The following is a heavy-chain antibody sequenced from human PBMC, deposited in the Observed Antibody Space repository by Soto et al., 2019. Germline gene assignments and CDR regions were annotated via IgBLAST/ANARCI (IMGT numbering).Heavy chain of an antibody. Sequence: QVQLQESGPGLVKPSETLSLTCTVSGGSISTFYWSWIRQPPGKGLEWIGYIYYSGSTSYNPSLKSRVTISLHTSNHQFSLTLSSVTAGDTAVYYCATPPTSLLVDYWGQGTLVTVSS. CDR1: GGSISTFY. CDR3: ATPPTSLLVDY. V-gene: IGHV4-59*08. J-gene: IGHJ4*02. CDR2: IYYSGST.